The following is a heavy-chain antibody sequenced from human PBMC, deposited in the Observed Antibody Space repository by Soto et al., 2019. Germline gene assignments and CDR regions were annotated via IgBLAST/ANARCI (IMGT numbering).Heavy chain of an antibody. CDR2: ISGSGGST. V-gene: IGHV3-23*01. CDR3: AKSQMRELPTGTFDY. D-gene: IGHD1-26*01. CDR1: GFTFSSYA. Sequence: EVQLLESGGGLVQPGGSLRLSCAASGFTFSSYAMNWVRQAPGKGLEWVSAISGSGGSTYYADSVKGRFTSSRDNSKNTLYLQMNSLRAEDTAVYYCAKSQMRELPTGTFDYWGQGTLVTVSS. J-gene: IGHJ4*02.